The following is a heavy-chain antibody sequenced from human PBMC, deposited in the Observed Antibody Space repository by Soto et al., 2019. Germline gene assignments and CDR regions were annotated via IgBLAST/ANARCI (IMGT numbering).Heavy chain of an antibody. J-gene: IGHJ3*02. CDR2: IYNGGST. V-gene: IGHV3-66*01. D-gene: IGHD5-12*01. CDR1: GFTVSSNY. CDR3: ARGSSGYGYDAFDI. Sequence: GGSLRLSCAASGFTVSSNYMSWVRQAPGKGLEWVSVIYNGGSTYYADSVKGRFTISRDNSKNTVYLQMNSLRVEETAVYYCARGSSGYGYDAFDIWGQGTMVTVSS.